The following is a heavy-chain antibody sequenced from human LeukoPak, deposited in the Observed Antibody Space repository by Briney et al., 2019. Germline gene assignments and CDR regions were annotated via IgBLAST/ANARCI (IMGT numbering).Heavy chain of an antibody. CDR2: IKPDGSDK. Sequence: SGGSLRLSCAASGFTFSSYWVSWVRQAPGKGLEWVAQIKPDGSDKYYVDSVKGRFTIPRDNARNSLNLQMNSLRAEDTAVYYCARAGNLDNWGQGTLVTVSS. D-gene: IGHD4-23*01. J-gene: IGHJ4*02. CDR3: ARAGNLDN. V-gene: IGHV3-7*01. CDR1: GFTFSSYW.